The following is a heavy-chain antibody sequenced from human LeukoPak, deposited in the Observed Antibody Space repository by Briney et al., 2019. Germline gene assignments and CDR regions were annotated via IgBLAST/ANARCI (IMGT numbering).Heavy chain of an antibody. Sequence: LPGGSLRLSCAASGFTFSSYAMSWVRQAPGKGLEWVSAISGSGGSTYYADSVKGRFTISRDHSKNTLYPQMNSLRAEDTAVYYCAKVRFENYDILTGYYTREYYFDYWGQGTLVTVSS. CDR3: AKVRFENYDILTGYYTREYYFDY. V-gene: IGHV3-23*01. D-gene: IGHD3-9*01. CDR2: ISGSGGST. CDR1: GFTFSSYA. J-gene: IGHJ4*02.